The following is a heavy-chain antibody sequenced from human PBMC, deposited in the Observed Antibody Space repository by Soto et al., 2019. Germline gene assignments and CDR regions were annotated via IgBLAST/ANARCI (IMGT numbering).Heavy chain of an antibody. Sequence: PGGSLRLSCAASGFTFSSYGIHWVRRAPGKGLEWVALISYDGSNKYYADSVKGRFTISRDNSKNTLYLQMNSLRPEDTAVYYCARVRVPAAIGVFLDYWGQGTLVTVS. CDR1: GFTFSSYG. J-gene: IGHJ4*02. V-gene: IGHV3-30*03. CDR2: ISYDGSNK. CDR3: ARVRVPAAIGVFLDY. D-gene: IGHD2-2*01.